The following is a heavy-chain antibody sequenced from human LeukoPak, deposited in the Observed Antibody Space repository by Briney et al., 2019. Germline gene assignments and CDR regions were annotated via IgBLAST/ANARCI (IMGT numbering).Heavy chain of an antibody. CDR1: GYTLTELS. CDR3: ATTSPWLAYFDY. Sequence: ASVKVSCKVSGYTLTELSMHWVRQAPGKGLEWMGGFDPEDGETIYAQKFQGRVTMTEDTSTDTAYMELSSLRPEDTAVYYCATTSPWLAYFDYWGQGTLVTVSS. V-gene: IGHV1-24*01. CDR2: FDPEDGET. D-gene: IGHD6-19*01. J-gene: IGHJ4*02.